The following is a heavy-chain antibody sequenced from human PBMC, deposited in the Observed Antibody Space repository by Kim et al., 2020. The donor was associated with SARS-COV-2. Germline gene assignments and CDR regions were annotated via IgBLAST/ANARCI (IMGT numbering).Heavy chain of an antibody. V-gene: IGHV1-24*01. Sequence: ASVKVSCKVSGYTLTELSMHWVRQAPGKGLEWMGGFDPEDGETIYAQKFQGRVTMTEDTSTDTAYMELSSLRYEDTAVYYCATAPAEVIGNWFDPWGQGTLVTVSS. CDR3: ATAPAEVIGNWFDP. J-gene: IGHJ5*02. D-gene: IGHD3-16*02. CDR1: GYTLTELS. CDR2: FDPEDGET.